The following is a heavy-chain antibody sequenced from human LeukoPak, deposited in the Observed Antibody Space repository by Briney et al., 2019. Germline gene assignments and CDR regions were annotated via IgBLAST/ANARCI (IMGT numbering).Heavy chain of an antibody. V-gene: IGHV3-30*04. J-gene: IGHJ4*02. CDR1: GFTFSSYA. D-gene: IGHD5-24*01. CDR3: ARALGWLPENY. CDR2: ISSDGSNK. Sequence: GGSPRLSCAASGFTFSSYAMHWVRQAPGKGLEWVAVISSDGSNKYYADSMKGRFTISRDNSKNTLYVQMNSLRGEDTAVYYCARALGWLPENYWGQGTLVTVSS.